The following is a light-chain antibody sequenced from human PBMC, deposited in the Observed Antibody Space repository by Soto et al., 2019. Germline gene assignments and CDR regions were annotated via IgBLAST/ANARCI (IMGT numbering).Light chain of an antibody. V-gene: IGKV1-5*03. J-gene: IGKJ4*01. Sequence: DLQMAQSPSTLSGSGGDRVTITCRASHTISSWLAWYQQKPGKAPKLLIYKASTLKSGVPSRFSGSGSGTEFTLTISSLQPDDFATYYCQHYNSHSLTCGGGTKVDIK. CDR2: KAS. CDR1: HTISSW. CDR3: QHYNSHSLT.